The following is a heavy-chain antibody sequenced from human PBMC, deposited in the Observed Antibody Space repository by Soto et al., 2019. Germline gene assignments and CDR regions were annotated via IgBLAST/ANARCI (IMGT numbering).Heavy chain of an antibody. D-gene: IGHD3-22*01. V-gene: IGHV4-30-2*01. J-gene: IGHJ4*02. CDR3: ASGSYYDDSSGYYDY. CDR1: GGSISSGGYS. Sequence: SETLSLTCAVSGGSISSGGYSWSWIRQPPGKGLEWIGYIYHSGSTYYNPSLKSRVTISVDRSKNQFSLKLSSVTAADTAVYYCASGSYYDDSSGYYDYWGQGTLVTVSS. CDR2: IYHSGST.